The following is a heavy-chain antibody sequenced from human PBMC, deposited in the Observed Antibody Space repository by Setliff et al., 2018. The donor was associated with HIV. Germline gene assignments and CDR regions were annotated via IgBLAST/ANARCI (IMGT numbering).Heavy chain of an antibody. CDR3: ARQNGALNY. Sequence: GGSLRLSCAASGFTFSGYEMIWVRQAPGKGLEWVANIKEDGSEKYYVDSVRGRFTVSRDNAKGLLYLQMNSLTAADTGIYFCARQNGALNYWGQGTLVTVSS. V-gene: IGHV3-7*05. CDR2: IKEDGSEK. CDR1: GFTFSGYE. J-gene: IGHJ4*02. D-gene: IGHD2-8*01.